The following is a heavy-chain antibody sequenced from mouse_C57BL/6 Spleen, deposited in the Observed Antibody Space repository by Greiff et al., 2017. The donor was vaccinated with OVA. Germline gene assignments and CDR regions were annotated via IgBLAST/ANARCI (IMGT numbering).Heavy chain of an antibody. Sequence: EVQVVESGPGLVKPSQTVFLTCTVTGISITTGNYRWSWIRQFPGNKLEWIGYIYYSGTITYNPSLTSRTTITRDTPKNQFFLEMNSLTAEDTATYDFARPLYSGSPWFAYWGQGTLVTVSA. CDR3: ARPLYSGSPWFAY. J-gene: IGHJ3*01. CDR2: IYYSGTI. CDR1: GISITTGNYR. V-gene: IGHV3-5*01. D-gene: IGHD1-1*01.